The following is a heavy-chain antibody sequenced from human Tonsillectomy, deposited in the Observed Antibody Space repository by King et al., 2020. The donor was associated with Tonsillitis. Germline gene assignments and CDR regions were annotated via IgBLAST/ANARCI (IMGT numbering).Heavy chain of an antibody. CDR3: ARHNRAYYYYYMDV. CDR2: IYYSGST. V-gene: IGHV4-39*01. CDR1: GGSISSSDYY. Sequence: QLQESGPGLVKPSETLSLTCTVSGGSISSSDYYWGWIRQPPGNGLEWIGSIYYSGSTYYNPSLKSRLTVSVDTSRNQFSLRLSSVTAADTAVYYCARHNRAYYYYYMDVWGKGTTVTVSS. J-gene: IGHJ6*03. D-gene: IGHD1-14*01.